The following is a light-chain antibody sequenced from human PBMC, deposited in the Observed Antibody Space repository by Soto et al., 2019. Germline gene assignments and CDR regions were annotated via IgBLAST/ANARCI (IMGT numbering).Light chain of an antibody. CDR2: RSF. Sequence: EIVLTQSPGTLSLSPGGRATLSCRASQSVSSSHLSWYQQKPGKAPKLLIFRSFTVQTGVPSRFSGSGSGTGFTLTISSLQPDDFATYSCQQYHSYPWTFGQGTKVDIK. CDR3: QQYHSYPWT. CDR1: QSVSSSH. J-gene: IGKJ1*01. V-gene: IGKV3D-7*01.